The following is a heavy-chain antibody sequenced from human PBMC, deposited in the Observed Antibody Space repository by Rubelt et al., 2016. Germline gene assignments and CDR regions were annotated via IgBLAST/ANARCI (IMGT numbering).Heavy chain of an antibody. J-gene: IGHJ4*02. V-gene: IGHV1-69*10. CDR2: IMPILGIP. D-gene: IGHD5-24*01. CDR1: GGTFSDYS. CDR3: AAGEGYNYIDDY. Sequence: QVQLVQSGAEMKKPGSSVKVSCKASGGTFSDYSISWVRQAPGQGLEWMGGIMPILGIPNYAQKFQGRVTITAEKSTSTAYMELISLRSEDTAISYCAAGEGYNYIDDYWGQGTLVTVSS.